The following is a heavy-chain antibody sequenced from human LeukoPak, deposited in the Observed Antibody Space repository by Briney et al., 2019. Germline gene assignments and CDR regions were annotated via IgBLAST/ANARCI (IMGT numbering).Heavy chain of an antibody. CDR2: IYYSGST. CDR1: GGSISSYY. CDR3: ASSSRGWYYFDH. V-gene: IGHV4-59*01. D-gene: IGHD6-19*01. Sequence: SETLSLTCTVSGGSISSYYWSWIRQPPGKGLEWIGYIYYSGSTNYNPSLKSRFTISVDTSKNQFSLKLSSVTAADTAVYYCASSSRGWYYFDHWGQGTLVTVSS. J-gene: IGHJ4*02.